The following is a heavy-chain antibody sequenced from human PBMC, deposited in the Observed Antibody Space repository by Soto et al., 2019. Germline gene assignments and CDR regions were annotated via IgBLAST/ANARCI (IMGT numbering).Heavy chain of an antibody. D-gene: IGHD4-17*01. CDR3: ASTVGYYYGMDV. J-gene: IGHJ6*02. CDR2: INAGNGNT. Sequence: QVQLVQSGAEVKKPGASVKVSCKASGYTFTSYAMHWVRQAPGQRLEWMGWINAGNGNTKYSQKFQGRVTITRDTSAITAYMELSSLRSEDTAVYYCASTVGYYYGMDVWGQGTTVTVSS. CDR1: GYTFTSYA. V-gene: IGHV1-3*01.